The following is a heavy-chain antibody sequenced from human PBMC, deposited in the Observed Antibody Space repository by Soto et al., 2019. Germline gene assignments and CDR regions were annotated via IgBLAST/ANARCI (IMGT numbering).Heavy chain of an antibody. V-gene: IGHV4-34*09. CDR1: GGSFSGYY. D-gene: IGHD2-21*02. Sequence: TLSLTCAVYGGSFSGYYWSWIRQPPGKGLEWIGEIHYTGSISYNPSLQSRLTISVDTSKNQFSLKLTSVTAADTAVYFCAREDDGGDRDYYGLDVWGQGTTVTVSS. J-gene: IGHJ6*02. CDR2: IHYTGSI. CDR3: AREDDGGDRDYYGLDV.